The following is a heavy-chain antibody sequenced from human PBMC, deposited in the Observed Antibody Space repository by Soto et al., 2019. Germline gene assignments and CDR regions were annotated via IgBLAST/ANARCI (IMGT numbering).Heavy chain of an antibody. CDR1: SSG. Sequence: SSGWWWIQEKTGKVLDCIGYIYYSGSTNYNPSLKSRVTISVDTPKNQFSLKLSSVTAADTAVYYCARVSDYCDSSDYSWKHYFGYSGQATLVTLS. D-gene: IGHD3-22*01. V-gene: IGHV4-59*01. CDR2: IYYSGST. J-gene: IGHJ4*02. CDR3: ARVSDYCDSSDYSWKHYFGY.